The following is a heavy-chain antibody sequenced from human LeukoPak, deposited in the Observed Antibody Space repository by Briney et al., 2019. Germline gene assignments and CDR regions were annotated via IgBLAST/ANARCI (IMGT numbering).Heavy chain of an antibody. D-gene: IGHD3-3*01. J-gene: IGHJ5*02. CDR1: GASISNSAYY. CDR3: ARLFFVIDT. CDR2: VHYSGST. Sequence: KPSETLSLSCTVSGASISNSAYYWLWIRQPPGEGLECIGTVHYSGSTFYNPSLKSRVNISVDTSKNQFSQQLSSVTAADTAVYYCARLFFVIDTWGQGTLVTVSS. V-gene: IGHV4-39*01.